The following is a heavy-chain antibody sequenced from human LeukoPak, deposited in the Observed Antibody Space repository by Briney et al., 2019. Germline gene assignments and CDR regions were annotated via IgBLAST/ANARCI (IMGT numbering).Heavy chain of an antibody. V-gene: IGHV1-2*02. CDR3: ARDGAAVMVEFDF. CDR2: INPNSGGT. J-gene: IGHJ4*02. CDR1: GYTFTGYY. Sequence: ASVKVSCKASGYTFTGYYMHWVRQAPGQGLEWMGWINPNSGGTNYAQKFQGRVSMTRDTSISTVYMELTGLTSDDTAVYYCARDGAAVMVEFDFWGQGTLVTVSS. D-gene: IGHD6-25*01.